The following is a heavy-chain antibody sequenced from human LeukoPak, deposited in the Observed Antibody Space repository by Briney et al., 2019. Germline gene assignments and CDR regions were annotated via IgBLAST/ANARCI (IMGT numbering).Heavy chain of an antibody. J-gene: IGHJ4*02. CDR1: GGSISSYY. CDR3: AREVAAAGLDY. Sequence: PSETLSLTCTVSGGSISSYYWSWIRQPPGQGLEWIGYIYYSGSTNYNPSLKSRVTISVDTSKNQFYLKLSSVTAADTAVYYCAREVAAAGLDYWGQGTLVTVSS. D-gene: IGHD6-13*01. CDR2: IYYSGST. V-gene: IGHV4-59*01.